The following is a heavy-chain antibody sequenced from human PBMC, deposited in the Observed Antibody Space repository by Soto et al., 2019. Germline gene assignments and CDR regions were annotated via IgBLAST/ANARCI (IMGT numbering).Heavy chain of an antibody. J-gene: IGHJ5*02. V-gene: IGHV4-30-2*01. Sequence: SETLSLTCAVSGGSISSGGYSWSWIRQPPGKGLEWIGYIYHSGSTYYNPSLKSRVTISVDRSKNQFSLKLSSVTAADTAVYSWARGYGYDSGGYYPAGPIRGWFAPWGRGPRVPVSS. CDR1: GGSISSGGYS. D-gene: IGHD3-22*01. CDR2: IYHSGST. CDR3: ARGYGYDSGGYYPAGPIRGWFAP.